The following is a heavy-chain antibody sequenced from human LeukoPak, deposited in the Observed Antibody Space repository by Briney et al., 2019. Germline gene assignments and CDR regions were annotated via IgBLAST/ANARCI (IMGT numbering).Heavy chain of an antibody. CDR2: ISAYNGNT. Sequence: GASVKVSCKASGYTFTSYGISWVRQAPGQGLEWMGWISAYNGNTNYAQKLQGRVTMTTDTSTSTAYMELRSLRSDDTAVYYCARDEGTYVLGELSPFDYWGQGTLVTVSS. V-gene: IGHV1-18*01. D-gene: IGHD3-16*02. CDR3: ARDEGTYVLGELSPFDY. J-gene: IGHJ4*02. CDR1: GYTFTSYG.